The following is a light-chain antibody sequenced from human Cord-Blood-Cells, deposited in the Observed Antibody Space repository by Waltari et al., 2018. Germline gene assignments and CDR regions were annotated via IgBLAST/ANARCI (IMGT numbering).Light chain of an antibody. Sequence: QSALTQPASVSGSPGQANTISCTGTSSDVGGYNYVPWYQQHPGKAPKLMIYDVSKPPSWFSNRFSGSKSGNTASLTISGLQAEDEADYYCSSYTSSSTLVVFGGGTKLTVL. CDR1: SSDVGGYNY. CDR2: DVS. V-gene: IGLV2-14*03. J-gene: IGLJ2*01. CDR3: SSYTSSSTLVV.